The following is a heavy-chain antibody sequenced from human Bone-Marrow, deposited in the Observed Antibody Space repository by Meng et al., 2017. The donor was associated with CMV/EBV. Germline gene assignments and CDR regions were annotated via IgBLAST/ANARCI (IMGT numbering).Heavy chain of an antibody. CDR2: ISWNSGSI. D-gene: IGHD3-3*01. J-gene: IGHJ5*02. CDR3: AKAGSRGYDFWSGYGNWFDP. V-gene: IGHV3-9*01. Sequence: SLKISCAASGFTFDDYAMHWVRQAPGKGLEWVSGISWNSGSIGYADSVKGRFTISRDNAKNSLYLQMNSLRAEGTALYYCAKAGSRGYDFWSGYGNWFDPWGQGPLVTVSS. CDR1: GFTFDDYA.